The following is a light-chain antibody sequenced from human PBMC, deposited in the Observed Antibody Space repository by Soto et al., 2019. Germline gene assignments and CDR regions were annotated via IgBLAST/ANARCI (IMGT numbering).Light chain of an antibody. CDR1: QTISNL. CDR3: QQYNSYPLT. J-gene: IGKJ5*01. V-gene: IGKV1-5*03. CDR2: KAS. Sequence: DIQMTQSPSTLSASVGDRVTITCRASQTISNLLAWYQQKPGRAPSLLIYKASTLESAVPSRFSGSGSGTEFTLTISSLQPDDFATYYCQQYNSYPLTFGQGTRLEIK.